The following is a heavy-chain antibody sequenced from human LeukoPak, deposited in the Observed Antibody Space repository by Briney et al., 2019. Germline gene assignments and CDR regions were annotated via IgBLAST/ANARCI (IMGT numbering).Heavy chain of an antibody. CDR3: ARDAAVLTGYPYWYFDL. Sequence: PGGSLRLSCEASGFRFSDHYMAWVRQAPGKGLEWLSYIISAAATTYYPDFVKGRFTISRDNAKNLLFLEMNSLRVEDTAVYYCARDAAVLTGYPYWYFDLWGRGTLVTVSS. D-gene: IGHD3-9*01. CDR2: IISAAATT. J-gene: IGHJ2*01. CDR1: GFRFSDHY. V-gene: IGHV3-11*01.